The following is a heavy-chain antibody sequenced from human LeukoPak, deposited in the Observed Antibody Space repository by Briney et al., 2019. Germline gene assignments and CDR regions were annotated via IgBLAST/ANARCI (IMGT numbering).Heavy chain of an antibody. CDR3: ARISSSWYYFDY. D-gene: IGHD6-13*01. V-gene: IGHV3-23*01. J-gene: IGHJ4*01. Sequence: TGGSLRLSCAASGFTFSSFAMSWVRQAPGKGLEWVSAISGSGGSTYYADSVKGRFTISRDYSKNTLFLQMISLRAEDTAPYYCARISSSWYYFDYWGHGTLVTVSS. CDR1: GFTFSSFA. CDR2: ISGSGGST.